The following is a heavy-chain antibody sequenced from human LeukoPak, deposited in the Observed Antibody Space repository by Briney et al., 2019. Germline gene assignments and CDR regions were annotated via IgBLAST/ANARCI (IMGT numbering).Heavy chain of an antibody. D-gene: IGHD6-6*01. CDR1: GGSISSSSYY. V-gene: IGHV4-39*01. CDR2: IYYSGIT. Sequence: PSETLSLTCTVSGGSISSSSYYWGWIRQPPGRGLEWICTIYYSGITYYTPSLKSLVIISVDTSKNQFSLKLSSVTAADTAVYYCARGSSSLDYFDYWGQGTLVTVSS. CDR3: ARGSSSLDYFDY. J-gene: IGHJ4*02.